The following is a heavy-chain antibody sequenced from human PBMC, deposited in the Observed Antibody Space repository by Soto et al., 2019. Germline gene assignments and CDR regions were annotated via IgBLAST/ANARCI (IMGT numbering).Heavy chain of an antibody. CDR3: AKKSSGSSSMGRFDY. CDR2: ISGSADDI. D-gene: IGHD6-6*01. V-gene: IGHV3-23*01. CDR1: GFTFSSYA. Sequence: PGGSLRLSCAASGFTFSSYAMNWVRQAPGKGLEWVSAISGSADDIYYADSVKGRFTISRDSSKNTLFLQMNSLRAEDTAVYYCAKKSSGSSSMGRFDYWGQGNLVTVSS. J-gene: IGHJ4*02.